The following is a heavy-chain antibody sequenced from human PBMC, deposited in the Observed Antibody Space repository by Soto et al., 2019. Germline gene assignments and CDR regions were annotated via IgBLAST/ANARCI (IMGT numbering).Heavy chain of an antibody. CDR3: ARGGVGRYCSSTRCYTWVFDY. D-gene: IGHD2-2*02. J-gene: IGHJ4*02. CDR2: INSDGSST. Sequence: PGGSLRLSCAASGFTFSSYWMHCVRQAPGKGLVWFSRINSDGSSTSYADSVKGRFTISRDNAKNTLYLQMSSLRAEDTAVYYCARGGVGRYCSSTRCYTWVFDYWGQGPLVTVSS. CDR1: GFTFSSYW. V-gene: IGHV3-74*01.